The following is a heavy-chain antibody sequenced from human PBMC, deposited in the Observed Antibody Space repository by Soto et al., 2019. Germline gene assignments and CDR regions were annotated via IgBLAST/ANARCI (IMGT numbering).Heavy chain of an antibody. Sequence: QTPSPTCTISRGSVSNNTASWKWIKQTPSRGLEWLGRTYFRSKWYNDYAVSVKSRIIINPDTSNNQFSLQLNSVTPEDTAVYFCAKGDNLGPKTGYAFDPWGQGIMVTVSS. CDR1: RGSVSNNTAS. D-gene: IGHD5-12*01. CDR3: AKGDNLGPKTGYAFDP. J-gene: IGHJ5*02. V-gene: IGHV6-1*01. CDR2: TYFRSKWYN.